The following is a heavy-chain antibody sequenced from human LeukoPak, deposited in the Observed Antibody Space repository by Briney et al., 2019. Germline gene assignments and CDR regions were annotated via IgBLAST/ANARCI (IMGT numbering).Heavy chain of an antibody. CDR1: GGSISSGGYY. CDR3: ARESRTHYYDSSGYQYFDY. V-gene: IGHV4-31*03. CDR2: IYYSGST. J-gene: IGHJ4*02. D-gene: IGHD3-22*01. Sequence: SQTLSLTCTVSGGSISSGGYYWSWIRQHPGKGLEWIGDIYYSGSTYYNPSLKSRVTISVDTSKNQFSLKLSSVTAADTAVYYCARESRTHYYDSSGYQYFDYWGQGTLVTVSS.